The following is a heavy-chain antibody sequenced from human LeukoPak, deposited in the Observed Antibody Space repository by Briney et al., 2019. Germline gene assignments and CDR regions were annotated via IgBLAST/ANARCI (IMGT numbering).Heavy chain of an antibody. CDR2: IVVGSGNT. D-gene: IGHD3-10*01. J-gene: IGHJ6*02. V-gene: IGHV1-58*02. CDR1: GFTFTSPA. CDR3: AADYHYGSGSYRYYYYYGMDV. Sequence: SVKVSCKASGFTFTSPAMQWVRQARGQRLEWIGWIVVGSGNTNYAQKFQERVTITRDMSTSTAYMELSSLRSEDTAVYYCAADYHYGSGSYRYYYYYGMDVWGQGTTVTVSS.